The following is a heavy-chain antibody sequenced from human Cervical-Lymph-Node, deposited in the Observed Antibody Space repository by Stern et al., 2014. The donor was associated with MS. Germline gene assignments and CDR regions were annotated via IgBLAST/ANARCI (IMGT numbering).Heavy chain of an antibody. CDR3: ATYSSTWSHPWF. D-gene: IGHD6-13*01. V-gene: IGHV1-46*01. Sequence: VQLVQSGAEVKKPGASVKVSCKASGDTFTSYYMHWVRQAPGQGLEWMGIINPTGGSTHYAQKFQGRVTLTRDTSTSTVYMELSSLRSEDTAVYYCATYSSTWSHPWFWGQGTLVTVSS. J-gene: IGHJ4*02. CDR2: INPTGGST. CDR1: GDTFTSYY.